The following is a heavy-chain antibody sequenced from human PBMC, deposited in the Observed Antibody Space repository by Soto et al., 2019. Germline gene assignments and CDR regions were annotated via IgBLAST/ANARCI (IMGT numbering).Heavy chain of an antibody. V-gene: IGHV3-23*01. CDR1: GFTFSSYA. D-gene: IGHD3-9*01. CDR2: IGCSGEST. J-gene: IGHJ4*02. Sequence: GGSLRLSCAASGFTFSSYAMSWVRQAPGKGLEWASFIGCSGESTYYAYSVKVRFNVSRDNSNNTFYLQMNSLRAEDTAVYYCAKVRYDTLSGYSARDYFDXWGQCTLVTVS. CDR3: AKVRYDTLSGYSARDYFDX.